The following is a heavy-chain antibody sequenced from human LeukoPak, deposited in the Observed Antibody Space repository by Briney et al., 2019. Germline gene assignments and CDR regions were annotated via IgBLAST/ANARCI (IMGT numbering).Heavy chain of an antibody. J-gene: IGHJ4*02. D-gene: IGHD2-8*01. V-gene: IGHV3-48*03. Sequence: GGSLRLSCVASGFTFSNYEMNWVRQAPGKGLEWVSLIGSSGDGISYADSVKGRFTVSRDNAKSSMFLQMNSLRVEDTAVYFCARPMYAKALLFDYWGQGTLVTVSS. CDR2: IGSSGDGI. CDR1: GFTFSNYE. CDR3: ARPMYAKALLFDY.